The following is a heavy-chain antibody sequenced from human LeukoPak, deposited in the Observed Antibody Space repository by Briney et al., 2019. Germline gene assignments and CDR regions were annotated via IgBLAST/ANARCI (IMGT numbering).Heavy chain of an antibody. CDR2: IYYSGST. Sequence: KPSETLSLTCTVSGGSISSSSYYWGWIRQPPGKGLEWIGSIYYSGSTYYNPSLKSRVTISVDTSKNQFSLKLSSVTAADTAVYYCARRTYYYDSSGYHQAFDYWGQGTLVTVSS. CDR1: GGSISSSSYY. V-gene: IGHV4-39*01. J-gene: IGHJ4*02. D-gene: IGHD3-22*01. CDR3: ARRTYYYDSSGYHQAFDY.